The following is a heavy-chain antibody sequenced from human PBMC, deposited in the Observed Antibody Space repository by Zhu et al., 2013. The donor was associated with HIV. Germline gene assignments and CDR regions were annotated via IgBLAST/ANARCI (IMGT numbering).Heavy chain of an antibody. CDR2: IIPMFGTA. D-gene: IGHD5-12*01. V-gene: IGHV1-69*01. CDR3: ARDRXMATINWFDP. J-gene: IGHJ5*02. Sequence: QVQLVQSGAEVKKPGSSVRVSCKASGGTFSSYAISWVRQAPGQGLEWMGGIIPMFGTANYAQKFQGRVTIIADESTSTAYMELSSLRSEDTAVYYCARDRXMATINWFDPWGQGTLVTVSS. CDR1: GGTFSSYA.